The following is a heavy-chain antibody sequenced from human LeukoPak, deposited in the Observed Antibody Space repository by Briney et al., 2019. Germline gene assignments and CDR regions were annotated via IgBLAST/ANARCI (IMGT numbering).Heavy chain of an antibody. V-gene: IGHV4-34*01. CDR1: GGSISSYY. CDR3: ARGRGAARLHYFDY. CDR2: INHSGST. Sequence: KSSETLSLTCTVSGGSISSYYWSWIRQPPGKGLEWIGEINHSGSTNYNPSLKSRVTISVDTSKNQFSLKLSSVTAADTAVYYCARGRGAARLHYFDYWGQGTLITVSS. J-gene: IGHJ4*02. D-gene: IGHD6-6*01.